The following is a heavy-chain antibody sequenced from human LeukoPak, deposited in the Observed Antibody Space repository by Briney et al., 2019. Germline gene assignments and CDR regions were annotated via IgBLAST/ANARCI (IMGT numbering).Heavy chain of an antibody. CDR3: ARGAKVLWFFDY. J-gene: IGHJ4*02. CDR2: INHSGST. CDR1: GGSFSGYY. D-gene: IGHD3-10*01. Sequence: ETLSLTCAVYGGSFSGYYWSWIRQPPGKGLEWIGEINHSGSTNYNPSLKSRVTISVDTSKNQFSLKLSSVTAADTAVYYCARGAKVLWFFDYWGQGTLVTVSS. V-gene: IGHV4-34*01.